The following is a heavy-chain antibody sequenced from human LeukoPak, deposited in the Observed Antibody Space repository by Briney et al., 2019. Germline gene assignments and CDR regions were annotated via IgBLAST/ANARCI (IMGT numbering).Heavy chain of an antibody. J-gene: IGHJ4*02. CDR1: GFSLSDFG. V-gene: IGHV3-30*03. Sequence: GSLSLSCAASGFSLSDFGTHWVRPAPGKGLEWVAVMSSDERNQYYADSVQGRFTLSRANSRNTLFLQMNSLRDEDTAVYYCAIGGLTTIDYWGQGTLVAVSS. CDR3: AIGGLTTIDY. CDR2: MSSDERNQ. D-gene: IGHD2-21*02.